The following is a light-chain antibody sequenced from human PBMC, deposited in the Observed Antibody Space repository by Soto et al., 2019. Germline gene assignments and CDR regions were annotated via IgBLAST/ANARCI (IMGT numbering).Light chain of an antibody. CDR1: QSVDSSF. V-gene: IGKV3-20*01. J-gene: IGKJ1*01. Sequence: EIALTQSPGFLSLSPGERATLSCRASQSVDSSFFAWYQQKPGQAPRLLIYGASKSATGIPDRFSGSGSGTDFTLTISRLEPEDFAVYYCQQYVSSVTFGQGTKVEIK. CDR3: QQYVSSVT. CDR2: GAS.